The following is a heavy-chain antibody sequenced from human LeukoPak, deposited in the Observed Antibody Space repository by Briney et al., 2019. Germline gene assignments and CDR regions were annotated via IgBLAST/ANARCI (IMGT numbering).Heavy chain of an antibody. CDR2: FDPEDGET. Sequence: ASVKVSCKVSGYTLTELSMHWVRQAPGKGLEWMGGFDPEDGETIYAQKFQGRVTITEDTSTDTAYMELSSLRSEDTAVYYCATESPYSSYYFDYWGQGTLVTVSS. V-gene: IGHV1-24*01. J-gene: IGHJ4*02. CDR1: GYTLTELS. CDR3: ATESPYSSYYFDY. D-gene: IGHD6-6*01.